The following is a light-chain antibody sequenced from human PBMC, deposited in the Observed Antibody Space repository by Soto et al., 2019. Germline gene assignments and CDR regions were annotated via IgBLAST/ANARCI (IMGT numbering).Light chain of an antibody. CDR2: GVS. V-gene: IGKV3-15*01. Sequence: EIVMTQSPATLSVSPGERATLSCRASQSVSSNLAWYQQKPGQAPRLLIYGVSIWASGIPAMFSGSGSGTDVPLTISSLQSEYFAVYYCQHYYNLPITGGQGTRLEIK. CDR3: QHYYNLPIT. CDR1: QSVSSN. J-gene: IGKJ5*01.